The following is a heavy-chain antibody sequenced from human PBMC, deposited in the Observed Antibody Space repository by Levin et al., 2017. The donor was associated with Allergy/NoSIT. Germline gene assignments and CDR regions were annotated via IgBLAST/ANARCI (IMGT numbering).Heavy chain of an antibody. CDR2: IWYDASNK. CDR3: ARDLGGHNWNYAFDY. D-gene: IGHD1-7*01. Sequence: PGGSLRLSCAASGFTFSRNVMHWVRQAPGKGLEWVAVIWYDASNKYYADSVKGRFTISRDNSKNTLYLQMNSLRAEDTAVYFCARDLGGHNWNYAFDYWGQGTLVTVSS. V-gene: IGHV3-33*01. J-gene: IGHJ4*02. CDR1: GFTFSRNV.